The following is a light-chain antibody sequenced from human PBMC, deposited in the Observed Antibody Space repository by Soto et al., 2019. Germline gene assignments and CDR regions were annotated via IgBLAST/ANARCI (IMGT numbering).Light chain of an antibody. J-gene: IGLJ1*01. Sequence: QSALTQPASVSGSPGQSITISCTGTSSDVGDYNFVSWYQQHPGKAPKLMIYDVSNRPSGISNRFSGSKSGNTASLTISGLQAEDEADYYCISYGGGSTYVFGTGTKLTVL. CDR1: SSDVGDYNF. CDR2: DVS. V-gene: IGLV2-14*03. CDR3: ISYGGGSTYV.